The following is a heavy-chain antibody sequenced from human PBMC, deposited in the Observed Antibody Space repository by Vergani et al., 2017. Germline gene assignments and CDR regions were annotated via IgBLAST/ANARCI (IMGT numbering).Heavy chain of an antibody. D-gene: IGHD3-10*01. CDR1: GFTFRSYG. Sequence: QVQLVESGGGVVQPGRSLRLSCAASGFTFRSYGMHWVRQAPGKGLEWVAVISYDGSNKYYADSVKGRFTISRDNSKNTLYLQMNSLRAEDTAVYYCAKDQTVRGFGRFDPWGQGTLVTVSA. CDR2: ISYDGSNK. CDR3: AKDQTVRGFGRFDP. J-gene: IGHJ5*02. V-gene: IGHV3-30*18.